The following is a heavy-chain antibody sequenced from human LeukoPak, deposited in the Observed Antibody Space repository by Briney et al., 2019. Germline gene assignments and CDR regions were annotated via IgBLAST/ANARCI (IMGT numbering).Heavy chain of an antibody. D-gene: IGHD5/OR15-5a*01. CDR2: ISGRDGST. CDR1: GFTFSTYA. V-gene: IGHV3-23*01. CDR3: AKGNLRGPPPNIDY. Sequence: GGSLRLSCAASGFTFSTYAMSWVRQAPGKGLEWVSAISGRDGSTYYADSVKGQFTISRDNSKSTLYLQMNSLRAEGTALYYCAKGNLRGPPPNIDYWGQGTLVTVSS. J-gene: IGHJ4*02.